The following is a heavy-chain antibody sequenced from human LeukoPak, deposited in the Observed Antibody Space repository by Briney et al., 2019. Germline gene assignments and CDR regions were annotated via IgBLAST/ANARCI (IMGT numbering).Heavy chain of an antibody. CDR1: GFTFSNAW. V-gene: IGHV3-48*01. D-gene: IGHD3-22*01. CDR2: ISSSSGTI. CDR3: ARDPYYDSSGRRGDAFDI. J-gene: IGHJ3*02. Sequence: PGGSLRLSCAASGFTFSNAWMNWVRQAPGKGLEWVSYISSSSGTIYYADSEKGRFTISRDNAKKSLYLQMNSLRAEDTAVYYCARDPYYDSSGRRGDAFDIWGQGTMVTVSS.